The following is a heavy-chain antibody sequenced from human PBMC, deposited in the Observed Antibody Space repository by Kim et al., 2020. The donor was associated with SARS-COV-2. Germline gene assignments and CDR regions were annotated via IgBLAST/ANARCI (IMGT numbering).Heavy chain of an antibody. CDR1: GGSISSSSYY. CDR3: ARHGSPVRYGSGSYLYNWFDP. J-gene: IGHJ5*02. CDR2: IYYSGST. V-gene: IGHV4-39*01. D-gene: IGHD3-10*01. Sequence: SETLSLTCTVSGGSISSSSYYWGWIRQPPGKGLEWIGSIYYSGSTYYNPSLKSQVTISVDTSKNQFSLKLSSVTAADTAVYYCARHGSPVRYGSGSYLYNWFDPWGQGTLVTVSS.